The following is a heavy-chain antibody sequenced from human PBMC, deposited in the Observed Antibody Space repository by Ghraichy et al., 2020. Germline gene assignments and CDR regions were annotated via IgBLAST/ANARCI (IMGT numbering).Heavy chain of an antibody. D-gene: IGHD1-1*01. V-gene: IGHV3-53*01. CDR1: GFTVSSNY. J-gene: IGHJ5*02. CDR2: IYSGGST. CDR3: ARRNGAA. Sequence: LSLTCAASGFTVSSNYMTWVRQAPGKGLEWVSVIYSGGSTYYTDSVKGRFTISRDNFKNTLYLQMNSLRTEDTAVYYCARRNGAASGQGTLVTVSS.